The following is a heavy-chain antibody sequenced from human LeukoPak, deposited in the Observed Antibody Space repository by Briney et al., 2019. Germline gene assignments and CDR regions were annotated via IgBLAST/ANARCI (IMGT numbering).Heavy chain of an antibody. V-gene: IGHV4-39*06. Sequence: PSETLSLTCTVSGGSIGSYYWGWIRQPPGKGLEWIGSIYYSGSTYYNPSLKSRVTISVDTSKNQFPLKLSSVTAADTAVYYCAREVDPARGIIYDYWGQGTLVTVSS. D-gene: IGHD3-10*01. J-gene: IGHJ4*02. CDR3: AREVDPARGIIYDY. CDR1: GGSIGSYY. CDR2: IYYSGST.